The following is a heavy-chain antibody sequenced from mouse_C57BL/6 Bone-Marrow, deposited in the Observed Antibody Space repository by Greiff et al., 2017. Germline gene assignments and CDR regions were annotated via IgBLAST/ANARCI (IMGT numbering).Heavy chain of an antibody. J-gene: IGHJ3*01. V-gene: IGHV1-5*01. CDR2: ISPGNSDT. CDR1: GYTFTSSW. Sequence: PGTVLARPGASVKMSCKTSGYTFTSSWMHWVKQRPGQGLEWIGAISPGNSDTSYNQKFKGQAKLTAVTSASTAYIELSILTNEDSAVYYCTLFAYWGQGTLVTVAA. CDR3: TLFAY.